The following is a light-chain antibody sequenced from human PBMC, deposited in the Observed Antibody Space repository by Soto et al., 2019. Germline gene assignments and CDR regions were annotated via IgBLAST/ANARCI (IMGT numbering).Light chain of an antibody. Sequence: LTQPPSASGSPGQSVTISCTGTSSDVGGYNYVSWYQQHPGKAPKLLIYEVIKRPSGVPDRFSASRSGNTASLTVSGLQAEDEADYYCSSYAGSNTPYVFGTGTKVTVL. V-gene: IGLV2-8*01. CDR3: SSYAGSNTPYV. J-gene: IGLJ1*01. CDR2: EVI. CDR1: SSDVGGYNY.